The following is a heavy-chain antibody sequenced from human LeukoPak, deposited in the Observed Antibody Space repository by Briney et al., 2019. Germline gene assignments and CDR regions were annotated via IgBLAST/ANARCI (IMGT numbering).Heavy chain of an antibody. J-gene: IGHJ4*02. V-gene: IGHV3-64*01. CDR1: GFTFSSYA. CDR3: ARPDFWSGYYDY. CDR2: ISSNGGST. D-gene: IGHD3-3*01. Sequence: GGSLRLSCAASGFTFSSYAMHWVRQATGKGVEYVSAISSNGGSTYYANSVKGRFTISRDNSKNTLYLQMGSLRAEDMAVYYCARPDFWSGYYDYWGQGTLVTVSS.